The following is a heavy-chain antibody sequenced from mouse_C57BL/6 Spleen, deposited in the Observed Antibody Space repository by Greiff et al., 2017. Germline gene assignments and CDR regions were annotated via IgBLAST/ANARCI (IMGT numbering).Heavy chain of an antibody. CDR1: GFSLTSYG. J-gene: IGHJ3*01. Sequence: QVQLKESGPGLVQPSQSLSITCTVSGFSLTSYGVPWVRQSPGKGLEWLGVIWSGGSTDYNAAFISRLSISKDNSKSQVFFKMNSLQADDTAIYYCASPLYGSSSWFAYWGQGTLVTVSA. CDR3: ASPLYGSSSWFAY. CDR2: IWSGGST. V-gene: IGHV2-2*01. D-gene: IGHD1-1*01.